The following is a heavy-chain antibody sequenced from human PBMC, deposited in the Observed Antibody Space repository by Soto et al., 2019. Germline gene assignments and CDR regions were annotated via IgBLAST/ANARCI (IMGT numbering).Heavy chain of an antibody. D-gene: IGHD6-13*01. CDR1: GGSISSSSYY. V-gene: IGHV4-39*01. J-gene: IGHJ6*02. Sequence: SETLSLTCTVSGGSISSSSYYWGWIRQPPGKGLEWIGSIYYSGSTYYNPSLKSRVTISVDTSKNQFSLKLSSVTAADTAVYYCARPLIAAPSKRNGHGMDVWGQGTTVTVSS. CDR2: IYYSGST. CDR3: ARPLIAAPSKRNGHGMDV.